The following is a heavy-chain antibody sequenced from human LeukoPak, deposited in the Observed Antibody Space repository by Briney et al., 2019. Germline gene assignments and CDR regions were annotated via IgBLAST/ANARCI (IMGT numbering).Heavy chain of an antibody. J-gene: IGHJ4*02. V-gene: IGHV3-23*01. CDR1: GFTFSSYA. D-gene: IGHD6-13*01. Sequence: PGGSLRLSCAASGFTFSSYAMSWVRQAPGKGLEWVSGISGSGRDTYYADSVKGRFTIPRDNSENTLYLQMNSLRAEDTAVYYCAKTAQYSSSWIDCWGQGTLVTVSS. CDR3: AKTAQYSSSWIDC. CDR2: ISGSGRDT.